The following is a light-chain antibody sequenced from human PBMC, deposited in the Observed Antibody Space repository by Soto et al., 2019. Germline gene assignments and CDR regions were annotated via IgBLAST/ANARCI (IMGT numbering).Light chain of an antibody. V-gene: IGKV1-5*03. CDR3: QQYNRYHWT. Sequence: DIQMTQSPSTLSASVRDGVTITCMASQSISSWLAWYQQKPGKAPKLLIYKASSLESGVPSRFSGSGSGTEFTLTISILQPGDFATYDCQQYNRYHWTFVQGYKVESK. CDR2: KAS. J-gene: IGKJ1*01. CDR1: QSISSW.